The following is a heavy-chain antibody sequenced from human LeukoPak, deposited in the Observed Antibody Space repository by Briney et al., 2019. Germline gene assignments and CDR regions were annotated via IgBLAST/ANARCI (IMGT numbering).Heavy chain of an antibody. V-gene: IGHV1-2*02. D-gene: IGHD3-3*01. Sequence: ASVKVSCKTSGYTFSDYYIHWVRQAPGQGLEWMGWINPNSGETKSAQKFQGRVTMTRDTSISTAYMELSRLRSDDTAVYYCARDGDFWSGYYTKVYWGQGTLVTVSS. CDR3: ARDGDFWSGYYTKVY. CDR1: GYTFSDYY. CDR2: INPNSGET. J-gene: IGHJ4*02.